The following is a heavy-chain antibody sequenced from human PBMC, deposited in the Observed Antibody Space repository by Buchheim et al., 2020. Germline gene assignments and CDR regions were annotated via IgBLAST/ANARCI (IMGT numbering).Heavy chain of an antibody. Sequence: EVQVVESGGGLIQPGGSLRLSCTASGFSFSNYKMSWVRQAPGKGLEWVSSISSSSNNIYYDDSVRGRFTISRDSAKNSLSLQMNSLRAEDTAVYFCAREGVLVVPSTVNSDHYYYGLDVWGQGTT. V-gene: IGHV3-48*03. CDR2: ISSSSNNI. CDR1: GFSFSNYK. D-gene: IGHD2-2*01. J-gene: IGHJ6*02. CDR3: AREGVLVVPSTVNSDHYYYGLDV.